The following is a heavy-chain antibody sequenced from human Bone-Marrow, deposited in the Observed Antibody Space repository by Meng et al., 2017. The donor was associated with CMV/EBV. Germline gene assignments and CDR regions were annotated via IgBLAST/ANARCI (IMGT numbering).Heavy chain of an antibody. CDR2: INPSGGST. D-gene: IGHD3-22*01. V-gene: IGHV1-46*01. J-gene: IGHJ4*02. CDR1: YTCTSYY. Sequence: YTCTSYYMHWVRQAPGQGLEWMGIINPSGGSTSYAQKFQGRVTMTRDTSTSTVYMELSSLRSEDTAVYYCARGGITMIVVVTQPPDYWGQGTLVTVSS. CDR3: ARGGITMIVVVTQPPDY.